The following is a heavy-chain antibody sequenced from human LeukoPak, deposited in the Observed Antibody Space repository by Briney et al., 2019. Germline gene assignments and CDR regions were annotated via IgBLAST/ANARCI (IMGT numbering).Heavy chain of an antibody. CDR2: FDPEDGAT. CDR3: ATELATVITIARHY. CDR1: GYTLTELS. Sequence: APVKVSCKVSGYTLTELSMHWVRQAPGKGLEWMGGFDPEDGATIYAQKFQGRVTMTEDTSTDTAYMELSSLRSEDTAVYYCATELATVITIARHYWGQGTLVTVSS. V-gene: IGHV1-24*01. D-gene: IGHD4-23*01. J-gene: IGHJ4*02.